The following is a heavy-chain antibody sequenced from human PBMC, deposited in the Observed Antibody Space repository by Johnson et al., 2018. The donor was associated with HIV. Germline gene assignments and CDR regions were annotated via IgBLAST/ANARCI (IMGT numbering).Heavy chain of an antibody. Sequence: VQLVESGGGVVRPGGSLRLSCAASGFTFSIYAMHWVRQAPGKGLEWVSAISGSGGSTYYADSVKGRFTISRDNSKNTLYLQMNSLRAEDTAVYYCARRCRDGDTFDIWGRGTMVTVSS. CDR1: GFTFSIYA. D-gene: IGHD5-24*01. J-gene: IGHJ3*02. CDR2: ISGSGGST. CDR3: ARRCRDGDTFDI. V-gene: IGHV3-23*04.